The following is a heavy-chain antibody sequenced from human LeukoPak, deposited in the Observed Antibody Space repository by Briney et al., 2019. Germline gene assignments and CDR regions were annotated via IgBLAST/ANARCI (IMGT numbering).Heavy chain of an antibody. J-gene: IGHJ4*02. D-gene: IGHD5-12*01. CDR1: GFTFSSHE. Sequence: GGSLRLSCAASGFTFSSHEMNWVRQAPGKGLEWVSVISGSGGGTYYADSVKGRFTISRDNSENTLYLQMNSLRAEDTAVYYCAKGGYRTYYFDYWGQGTLVTVSS. CDR2: ISGSGGGT. CDR3: AKGGYRTYYFDY. V-gene: IGHV3-23*01.